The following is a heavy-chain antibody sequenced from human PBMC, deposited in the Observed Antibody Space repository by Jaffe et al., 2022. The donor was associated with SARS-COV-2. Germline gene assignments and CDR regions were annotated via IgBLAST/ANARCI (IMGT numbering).Heavy chain of an antibody. CDR1: GGTFSSYT. D-gene: IGHD6-13*01. CDR3: ARGGYSSSWYLDYYGMDV. J-gene: IGHJ6*02. V-gene: IGHV1-69*02. Sequence: QVQLVQSGAEVKKPGSSVKVSCKASGGTFSSYTISWVRQAPGQGLEWMGRIIPILGIANYAQKFQGRVTITADKSTSTAYMELSSLRSEDTAVYYCARGGYSSSWYLDYYGMDVWGQGTTVTVSS. CDR2: IIPILGIA.